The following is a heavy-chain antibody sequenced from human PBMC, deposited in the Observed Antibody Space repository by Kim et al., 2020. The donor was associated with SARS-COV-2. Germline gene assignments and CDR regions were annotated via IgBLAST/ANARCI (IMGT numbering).Heavy chain of an antibody. D-gene: IGHD5-12*01. V-gene: IGHV3-23*01. J-gene: IGHJ5*02. CDR2: ISGSGVDT. Sequence: GGSLRLSCAASGFTFSNYAMSWVRQAPGKGLEWVSGISGSGVDTNYADSVKGRFTISRDNSKNTMYLHMNSLRGEDTAVYYCAKGGRGGYDGLNWFAPWGQGTLVTVSS. CDR3: AKGGRGGYDGLNWFAP. CDR1: GFTFSNYA.